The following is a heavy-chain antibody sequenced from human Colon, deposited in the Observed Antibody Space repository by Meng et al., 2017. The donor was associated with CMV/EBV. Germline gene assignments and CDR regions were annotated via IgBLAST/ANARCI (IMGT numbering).Heavy chain of an antibody. CDR2: ISGSGGTT. V-gene: IGHV3-23*01. CDR1: GITFSTYA. D-gene: IGHD4-17*01. J-gene: IGHJ4*02. CDR3: AKSLGMTTVTLRGFDS. Sequence: GGSLRLSCAVSGITFSTYAMTWIRQTPGKGLECVSAISGSGGTTYYADSVKGRFTISRDNSRSTLYLEMTSLRAEDAAVYYCAKSLGMTTVTLRGFDSWGQGTLVTVSS.